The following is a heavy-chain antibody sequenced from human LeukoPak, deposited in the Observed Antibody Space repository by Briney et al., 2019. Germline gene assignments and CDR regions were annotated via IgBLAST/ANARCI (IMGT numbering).Heavy chain of an antibody. J-gene: IGHJ2*01. Sequence: GESLKISCKGSGYSFTSYWIGWVRQMPGKGLEWMGIIYPGDSDTRYSPSFQGQVTISADKSISTAYLQWSSLKASDTAMYYCARCRGHEIRSVDSSGWSYWYFDLWGRGTLVTASS. D-gene: IGHD6-19*01. CDR1: GYSFTSYW. CDR2: IYPGDSDT. CDR3: ARCRGHEIRSVDSSGWSYWYFDL. V-gene: IGHV5-51*01.